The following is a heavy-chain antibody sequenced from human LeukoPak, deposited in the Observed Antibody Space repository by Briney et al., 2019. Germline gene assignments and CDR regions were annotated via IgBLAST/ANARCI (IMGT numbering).Heavy chain of an antibody. CDR2: IQYSGTT. J-gene: IGHJ4*02. CDR3: ARDRAAGTLDF. Sequence: PSETLSLTCTVSSGSIIGYYWAWIRQPPGKGLEWIGYIQYSGTTEYNPSLASRATISVDTAKDQFSLNLGSVTAADTAVYYCARDRAAGTLDFWGQGTLVTVSS. CDR1: SGSIIGYY. V-gene: IGHV4-59*01. D-gene: IGHD6-13*01.